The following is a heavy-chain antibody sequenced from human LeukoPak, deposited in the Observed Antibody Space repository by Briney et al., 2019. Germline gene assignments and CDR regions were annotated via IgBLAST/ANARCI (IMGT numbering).Heavy chain of an antibody. D-gene: IGHD4-17*01. CDR1: GFTFSSNA. V-gene: IGHV3-23*01. Sequence: GGSLRLSCAASGFTFSSNAMNWVRQAPGKGLEWVSGISGSGGSTYSADPVKGRFTISRDNSKKTVYLQMNSLRAEDTAVYYCARDPKYGDLDYWGQGTLVTVSS. CDR3: ARDPKYGDLDY. J-gene: IGHJ4*02. CDR2: ISGSGGST.